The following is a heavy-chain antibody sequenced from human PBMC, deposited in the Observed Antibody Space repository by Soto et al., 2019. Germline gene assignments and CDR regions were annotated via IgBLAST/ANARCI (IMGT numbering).Heavy chain of an antibody. J-gene: IGHJ5*02. CDR1: GFMFSSYW. D-gene: IGHD3-10*01. V-gene: IGHV3-7*05. CDR2: INQDGSET. CDR3: ARWSS. Sequence: EVQLVESRGGLVQPGGSLRLSCAASGFMFSSYWMSWVRQPPGKGLEWVANINQDGSETHYVDSVKGRITISRDNAKNSLYLQMNSLRAEDTAVYYCARWSSWGQGILVIVSS.